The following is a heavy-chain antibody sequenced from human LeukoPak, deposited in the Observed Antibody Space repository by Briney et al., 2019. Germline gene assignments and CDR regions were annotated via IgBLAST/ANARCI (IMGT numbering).Heavy chain of an antibody. Sequence: EASVKVSCKASGVTFSSYAISWVRQAPGQGLEWMGRIMPIFGTANYAQKFQGRVTITTDESTSTAYMELSSLRAEDTAVYYCARGVVTKNTAMVIKDDYWGQGTLVTVSS. CDR2: IMPIFGTA. CDR3: ARGVVTKNTAMVIKDDY. CDR1: GVTFSSYA. D-gene: IGHD5-18*01. J-gene: IGHJ4*02. V-gene: IGHV1-69*05.